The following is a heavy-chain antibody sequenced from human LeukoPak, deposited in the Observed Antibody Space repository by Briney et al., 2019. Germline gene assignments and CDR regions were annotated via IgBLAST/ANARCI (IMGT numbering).Heavy chain of an antibody. CDR2: ISGSGGST. D-gene: IGHD4-23*01. CDR1: GFTFSSYA. V-gene: IGHV3-23*01. Sequence: GASLRLSCAASGFTFSSYAMSWVRQAPGKGLEWVSAISGSGGSTYYADSVKGRFTIPRDNSKNTLYLQMNSLRAEDTAVYYCAKGSTVVTPGSWFDPWGQGTLVTVSS. J-gene: IGHJ5*02. CDR3: AKGSTVVTPGSWFDP.